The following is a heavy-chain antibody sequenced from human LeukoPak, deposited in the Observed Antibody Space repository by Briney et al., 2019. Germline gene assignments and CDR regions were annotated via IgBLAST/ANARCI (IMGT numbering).Heavy chain of an antibody. J-gene: IGHJ6*02. D-gene: IGHD1-26*01. CDR1: GFTFSDYY. CDR3: ARHSGHYYYGMDV. CDR2: ISSSSSYT. Sequence: GRSLRLSCAASGFTFSDYYMSWIRQAPGKGLEWVSYISSSSSYTNYADSVKGRFTISRDNAKNSLYLQMNSLRAEDTAVYYCARHSGHYYYGMDVWGQGTTVTVSS. V-gene: IGHV3-11*06.